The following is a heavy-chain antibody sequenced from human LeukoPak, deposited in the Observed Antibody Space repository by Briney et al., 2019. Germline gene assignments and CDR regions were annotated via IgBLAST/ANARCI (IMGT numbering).Heavy chain of an antibody. CDR3: ARDLSSTTQNWFDP. Sequence: ASVKVSCKASGGTFSSYAISWVRQAPGQGLEWMGWINTNTGNPTYAQGFTGRFVFSLDTSVSTAYLQISSLKAEDTAVYYCARDLSSTTQNWFDPWGQGTLVTVSS. D-gene: IGHD2-2*01. V-gene: IGHV7-4-1*02. CDR2: INTNTGNP. CDR1: GGTFSSYA. J-gene: IGHJ5*02.